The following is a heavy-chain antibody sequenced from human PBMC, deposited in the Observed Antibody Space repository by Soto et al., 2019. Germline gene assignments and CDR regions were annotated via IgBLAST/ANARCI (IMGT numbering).Heavy chain of an antibody. CDR3: ARGRGTFWSGYYSFXFDS. CDR1: GYTFTSYA. Sequence: ASVKVSCKASGYTFTSYAMHWVRQAPGQRLEWMGWINAGNGNTKYSQKFQGRVTITRDTSASTAYMELSSLRSEDTAVYYCARGRGTFWSGYYSFXFDSWGQGTMVTVSS. D-gene: IGHD3-3*01. J-gene: IGHJ3*02. V-gene: IGHV1-3*01. CDR2: INAGNGNT.